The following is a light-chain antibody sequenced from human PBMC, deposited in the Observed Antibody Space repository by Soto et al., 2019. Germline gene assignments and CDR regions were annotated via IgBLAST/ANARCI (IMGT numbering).Light chain of an antibody. CDR3: QQYYSTPFT. J-gene: IGKJ3*01. V-gene: IGKV4-1*01. CDR1: QDISSW. CDR2: WAS. Sequence: DIQMTQSPSSASASVGDRVTITCRASQDISSWLTWYQQKPGQPPKLLVYWASTRESGVPDRFSGSGSGTDFTLTISSLQAEDVAVYYCQQYYSTPFTFGPGTKVDN.